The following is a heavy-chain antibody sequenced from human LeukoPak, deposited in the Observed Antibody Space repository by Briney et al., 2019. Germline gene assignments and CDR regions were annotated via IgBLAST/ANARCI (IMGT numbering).Heavy chain of an antibody. V-gene: IGHV1-8*01. CDR1: GYTFTSYD. CDR2: MNPNSGNT. D-gene: IGHD6-6*01. Sequence: ASVKVSCKASGYTFTSYDINWVRQATGQGLEWMGWMNPNSGNTGYAQKFQGRVTMTRNTSKSTAYIELSSLRSEDTAVYYCARGGGVGYSSSSEGFDYWGQGTLVTVSS. J-gene: IGHJ4*02. CDR3: ARGGGVGYSSSSEGFDY.